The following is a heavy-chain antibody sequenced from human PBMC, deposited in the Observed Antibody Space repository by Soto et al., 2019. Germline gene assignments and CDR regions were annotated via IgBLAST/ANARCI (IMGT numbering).Heavy chain of an antibody. CDR2: VTPLFGTA. Sequence: QVQLVQSGAGVKKPGSSVRVSCRASGGTFSSDAISWVRWAPGQGLGWMGGVTPLFGTANYAQKVQGRDRITADESTSTAYMELSSLRSEDTAVYYCARDGIAAAEDGGDWVDPGGQGTLVTVSS. CDR3: ARDGIAAAEDGGDWVDP. V-gene: IGHV1-69*01. D-gene: IGHD6-13*01. J-gene: IGHJ5*02. CDR1: GGTFSSDA.